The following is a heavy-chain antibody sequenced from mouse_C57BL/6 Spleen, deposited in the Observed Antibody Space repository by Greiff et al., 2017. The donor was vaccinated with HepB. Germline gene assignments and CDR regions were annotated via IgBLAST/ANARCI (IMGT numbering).Heavy chain of an antibody. CDR1: GFTFSSYA. V-gene: IGHV5-9-1*02. CDR3: TRAPYDYDGKGYYFDY. D-gene: IGHD2-4*01. J-gene: IGHJ2*01. Sequence: DVMLVESGEGLVKPGGSLKLSCAASGFTFSSYAMSWVRQTPEKRLEWVAYISSGGDYIYYADTVKGRFTISRDNARNTLYLQMSSLKSEDTAMYYCTRAPYDYDGKGYYFDYWGQGTTLTVSS. CDR2: ISSGGDYI.